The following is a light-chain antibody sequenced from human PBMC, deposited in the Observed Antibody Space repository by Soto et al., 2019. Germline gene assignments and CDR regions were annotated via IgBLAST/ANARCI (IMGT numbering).Light chain of an antibody. Sequence: QSVLTQPASVSGSPGQSVSISCTGSTSDVGAYNYVAWYQHKPGKAPRLLIYEVDHRPSGISPRFSGSKSGNTASPTISGLQTDDEADYYCSSYTVINTAVFGGGTKVTVL. J-gene: IGLJ3*02. V-gene: IGLV2-14*01. CDR1: TSDVGAYNY. CDR2: EVD. CDR3: SSYTVINTAV.